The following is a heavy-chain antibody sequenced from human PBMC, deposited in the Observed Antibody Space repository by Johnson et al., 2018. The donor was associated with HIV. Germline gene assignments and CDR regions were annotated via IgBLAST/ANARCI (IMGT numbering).Heavy chain of an antibody. CDR1: GFTFSSYW. Sequence: VQLVESGGGVVQPGRSLRLSCEASGFTFSSYWMSWVRQAPGKGLEWVANIKQDGSEKYYVDSVKGRFTISRDNAKNSLYLQMNSLRAEDTAVYYCARDPEIAARADAFDIWGQGTMVTVSS. CDR2: IKQDGSEK. D-gene: IGHD6-6*01. CDR3: ARDPEIAARADAFDI. V-gene: IGHV3-7*05. J-gene: IGHJ3*02.